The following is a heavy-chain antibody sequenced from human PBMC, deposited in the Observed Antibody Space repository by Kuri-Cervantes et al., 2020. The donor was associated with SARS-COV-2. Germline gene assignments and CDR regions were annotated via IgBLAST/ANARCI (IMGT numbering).Heavy chain of an antibody. V-gene: IGHV3-48*02. CDR1: GFTFSSYS. J-gene: IGHJ4*02. Sequence: GGSLRLSCAASGFTFSSYSMNWVRQAPGKGLEWVSYISSSSSTIYYADSVKGRFTISRDNAKSSLYLQMNSLRDEDTAVYYCARARRSSGWYGAPFDYWGQGTLVTVSS. CDR3: ARARRSSGWYGAPFDY. D-gene: IGHD6-19*01. CDR2: ISSSSSTI.